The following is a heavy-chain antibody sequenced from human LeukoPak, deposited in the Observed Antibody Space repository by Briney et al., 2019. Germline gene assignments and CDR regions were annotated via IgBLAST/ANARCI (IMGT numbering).Heavy chain of an antibody. CDR2: IWYDGSNT. Sequence: GRSLRLSCAASGFTFSSYGMLWVRQAPGKGLEWVAIIWYDGSNTYYVDSVRGRFTISRDNSKNTLYLQVNSLRAEDTAMYYCARDLEIGSSSYYFDHWGQGTLVTVSS. CDR3: ARDLEIGSSSYYFDH. J-gene: IGHJ4*02. CDR1: GFTFSSYG. V-gene: IGHV3-33*08. D-gene: IGHD1-1*01.